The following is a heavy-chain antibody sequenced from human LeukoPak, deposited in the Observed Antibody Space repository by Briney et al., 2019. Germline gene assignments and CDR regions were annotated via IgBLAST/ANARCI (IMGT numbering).Heavy chain of an antibody. CDR1: GGSISSYY. D-gene: IGHD6-19*01. CDR2: IYYSGST. V-gene: IGHV4-59*01. CDR3: ASLVAYSSGWYYFDY. J-gene: IGHJ4*02. Sequence: SETLSLTCTVSGGSISSYYWSWIRQPPGKGLEWIGYIYYSGSTNYNPSLKSRVTISVDTSKNQFSLKLSSVTAADTAVYYCASLVAYSSGWYYFDYWGQGTLVTVPS.